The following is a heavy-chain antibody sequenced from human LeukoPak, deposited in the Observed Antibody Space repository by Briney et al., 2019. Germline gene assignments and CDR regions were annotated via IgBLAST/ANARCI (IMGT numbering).Heavy chain of an antibody. CDR2: IYYSGST. D-gene: IGHD5-24*01. Sequence: PSETLSLTCTVSGGSISSYYWSWIRQPPGKGLEWIGYIYYSGSTNYNPSLKSRVTISVDTSKNQFSLKLSSVTAADTAVYYCASQLTRDGYSSYYYGMDVWGQGTTVTVSS. CDR3: ASQLTRDGYSSYYYGMDV. V-gene: IGHV4-59*08. CDR1: GGSISSYY. J-gene: IGHJ6*02.